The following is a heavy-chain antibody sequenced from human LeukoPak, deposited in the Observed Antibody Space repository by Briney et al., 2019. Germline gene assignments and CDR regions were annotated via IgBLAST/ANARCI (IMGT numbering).Heavy chain of an antibody. CDR1: RFTFSNAW. Sequence: PGGSLRLSCAASRFTFSNAWMNWVRQAPGKGLEWVGRIKSKADGETTDYAAPVKGRFTISRDGSNNMVYLQMNSLKIEDTAVYYCAIDEPNYAPYHFDYWGQGTLVTVSS. CDR2: IKSKADGETT. V-gene: IGHV3-15*01. J-gene: IGHJ4*02. D-gene: IGHD4/OR15-4a*01. CDR3: AIDEPNYAPYHFDY.